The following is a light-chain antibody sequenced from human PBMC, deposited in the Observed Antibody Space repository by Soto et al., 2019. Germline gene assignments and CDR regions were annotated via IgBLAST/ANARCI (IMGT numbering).Light chain of an antibody. Sequence: EIVLTQSPGTLSVSPGERVTLSCRANRNIISNLSWYQQKPGQAPRLLIFFASTRATGVPDRFSGSGSGTDFTHTISSLQSADFGVYYCQQYYTWPRGTFGQGTKVDIK. CDR2: FAS. CDR1: RNIISN. J-gene: IGKJ1*01. CDR3: QQYYTWPRGT. V-gene: IGKV3-15*01.